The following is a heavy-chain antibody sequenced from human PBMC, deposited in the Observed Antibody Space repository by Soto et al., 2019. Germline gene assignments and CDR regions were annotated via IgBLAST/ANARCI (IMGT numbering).Heavy chain of an antibody. D-gene: IGHD6-13*01. J-gene: IGHJ4*02. Sequence: QSGGSLRLSCAASGFTFSSYAMNWVRQAPGKGLEWVSTISGSGGSTYYADSVKGRFTISRDNSKNTLYLQMNSLRAEDTAVYYCAKDLSAAAGPIDYWGQGTLVTVSS. V-gene: IGHV3-23*01. CDR1: GFTFSSYA. CDR2: ISGSGGST. CDR3: AKDLSAAAGPIDY.